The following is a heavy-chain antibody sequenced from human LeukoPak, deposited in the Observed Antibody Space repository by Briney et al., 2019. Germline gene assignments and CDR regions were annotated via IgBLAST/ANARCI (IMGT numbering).Heavy chain of an antibody. D-gene: IGHD5-12*01. CDR2: IYYSGST. V-gene: IGHV4-31*03. J-gene: IGHJ4*02. Sequence: TLSLTCTVSGGSISSGGYYWSWIRQHPGKGLEWIGYIYYSGSTYYNPSLKSRVIISVDTSKNQFSLKLSSVTAADTAVYYCARVSSGYEYFDYWGQGTLVTVSS. CDR1: GGSISSGGYY. CDR3: ARVSSGYEYFDY.